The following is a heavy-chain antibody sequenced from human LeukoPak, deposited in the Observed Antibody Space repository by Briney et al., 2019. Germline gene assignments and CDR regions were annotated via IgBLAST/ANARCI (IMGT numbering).Heavy chain of an antibody. J-gene: IGHJ3*02. D-gene: IGHD6-19*01. V-gene: IGHV3-30*02. CDR2: ILYDGSKK. CDR3: ARSSSGGDAFDI. CDR1: GFTFSSYG. Sequence: GGSLRLSCAASGFTFSSYGMHWVRQAPGKGLEWVAFILYDGSKKYYAGSVKGRFTISRDNSKNTLYVQMNSLRAEDTAVYYCARSSSGGDAFDIWGQGTMVTVSS.